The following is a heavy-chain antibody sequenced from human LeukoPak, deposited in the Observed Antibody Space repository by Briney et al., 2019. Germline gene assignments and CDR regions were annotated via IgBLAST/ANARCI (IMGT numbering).Heavy chain of an antibody. V-gene: IGHV1-69*13. D-gene: IGHD2-2*02. CDR1: GGTFSSYA. CDR3: ARARIGYCSSTSCYKYYFDY. Sequence: ASVKVSCKASGGTFSSYAISWVRQAPGQGLEWMGGIIPIFGTANYAQKFQGRVTITADESTSTAYMELSSLRSEDTAVYYCARARIGYCSSTSCYKYYFDYWGQGTLVTVSS. J-gene: IGHJ4*02. CDR2: IIPIFGTA.